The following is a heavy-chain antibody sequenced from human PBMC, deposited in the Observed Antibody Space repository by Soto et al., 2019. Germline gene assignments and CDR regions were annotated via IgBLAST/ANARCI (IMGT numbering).Heavy chain of an antibody. CDR1: GYTFTRYD. Sequence: ASVKVSCEASGYTFTRYDINWVRQATGQGLEGMGWMNPNSGNTCYAQKFQGRVTMTRNTSISTAYMELSSLRSEDTAGYYCARGGRMFGVVILGGNYYGIDVWGQGTTMTVYS. CDR2: MNPNSGNT. CDR3: ARGGRMFGVVILGGNYYGIDV. J-gene: IGHJ6*02. V-gene: IGHV1-8*01. D-gene: IGHD3-3*02.